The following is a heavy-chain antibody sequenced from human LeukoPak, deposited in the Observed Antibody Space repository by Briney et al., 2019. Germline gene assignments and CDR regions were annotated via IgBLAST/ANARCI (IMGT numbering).Heavy chain of an antibody. CDR3: ARDPSSSDYVDY. J-gene: IGHJ4*02. V-gene: IGHV3-74*01. CDR2: INTDGSST. CDR1: GFTFSSYY. D-gene: IGHD6-19*01. Sequence: PGGSLRLSCVASGFTFSSYYMHWVRQAPGKGPVWVSGINTDGSSTTHADSVKGRFTISRDNAKNSLYLQMNSLRDEDTAVYYCARDPSSSDYVDYWGQGTLVTVSS.